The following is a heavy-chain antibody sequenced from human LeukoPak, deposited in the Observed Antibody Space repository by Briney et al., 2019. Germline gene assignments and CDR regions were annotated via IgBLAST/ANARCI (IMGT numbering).Heavy chain of an antibody. Sequence: PGGSLRLSCAASGFTFSSYAMSWVRQAPEKGLEWVSAISGSGGSTYYADSVKGRFTISRDNSKNTLYLQMNSLRAEDTAVYYCAKDSCSSTSCYLVGPEYFDYWGQGTLVTVSS. D-gene: IGHD2-2*01. J-gene: IGHJ4*02. CDR2: ISGSGGST. V-gene: IGHV3-23*01. CDR1: GFTFSSYA. CDR3: AKDSCSSTSCYLVGPEYFDY.